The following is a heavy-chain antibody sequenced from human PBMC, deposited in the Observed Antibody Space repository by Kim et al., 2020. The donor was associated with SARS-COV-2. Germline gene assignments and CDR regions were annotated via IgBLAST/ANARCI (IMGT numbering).Heavy chain of an antibody. V-gene: IGHV3-43*01. D-gene: IGHD4-4*01. Sequence: RFTISRDNSKNSLYLQMNSLRTEDTALYYCAKDELSSNYVLNYYYYGMDVWGQGTTVTVSS. J-gene: IGHJ6*02. CDR3: AKDELSSNYVLNYYYYGMDV.